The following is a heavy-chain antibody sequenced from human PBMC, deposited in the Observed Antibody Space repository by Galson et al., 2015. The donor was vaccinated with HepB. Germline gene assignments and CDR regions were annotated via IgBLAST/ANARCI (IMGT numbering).Heavy chain of an antibody. D-gene: IGHD1-1*01. CDR1: GFSFSSHG. Sequence: SLRLSCAASGFSFSSHGMHWVRQTPGKGLEWVAVILHDGTDMRYADSVKGRFTISRDNSKNTLYLQMDSLRAEDTGLYHCAKDLSGYWTYDYWGQGTLVTVSS. J-gene: IGHJ4*02. V-gene: IGHV3-30-3*02. CDR3: AKDLSGYWTYDY. CDR2: ILHDGTDM.